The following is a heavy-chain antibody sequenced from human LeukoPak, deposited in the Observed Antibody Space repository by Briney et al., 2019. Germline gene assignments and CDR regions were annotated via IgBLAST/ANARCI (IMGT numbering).Heavy chain of an antibody. J-gene: IGHJ5*02. CDR3: ARQPYYYGSGSYNWFDP. CDR2: TYYRSKWYN. Sequence: SRTLSLTCAISGDSVSSNSAAWNWIRQSPSRGLEWLGRTYYRSKWYNDYAVSVKSRITINPDTSKNQFSLKLSSVTAADTAVYYCARQPYYYGSGSYNWFDPWGQGTLVTVSS. CDR1: GDSVSSNSAA. D-gene: IGHD3-10*01. V-gene: IGHV6-1*01.